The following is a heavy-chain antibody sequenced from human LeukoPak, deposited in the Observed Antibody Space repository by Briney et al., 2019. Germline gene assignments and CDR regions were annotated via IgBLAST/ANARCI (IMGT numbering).Heavy chain of an antibody. V-gene: IGHV4-4*07. CDR3: ARVGVGRLVRGGFDY. D-gene: IGHD3-10*01. J-gene: IGHJ4*02. Sequence: SETLSLTCTVSGGSISSYYWSWIRQPAGKGLEWIGRIYTSGSTNYNPSLKSRDTMSVDTSKNQFSLKLSSVTAADPAVYYCARVGVGRLVRGGFDYWGQGTLVTVSS. CDR2: IYTSGST. CDR1: GGSISSYY.